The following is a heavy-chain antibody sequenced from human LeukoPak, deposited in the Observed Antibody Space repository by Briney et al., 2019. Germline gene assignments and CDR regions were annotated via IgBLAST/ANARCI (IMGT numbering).Heavy chain of an antibody. CDR3: ALDSSGYYLHFDY. Sequence: SETLSLTFPVSGGSLSSSSYYWGWIRRPPGKGLKWIGSIYYSGSTYYNPSLKSRVTISVDTSKNQFSLKLSSVTAADTAVYYCALDSSGYYLHFDYWGQGTLVTVSS. J-gene: IGHJ4*02. CDR1: GGSLSSSSYY. CDR2: IYYSGST. D-gene: IGHD3-22*01. V-gene: IGHV4-39*01.